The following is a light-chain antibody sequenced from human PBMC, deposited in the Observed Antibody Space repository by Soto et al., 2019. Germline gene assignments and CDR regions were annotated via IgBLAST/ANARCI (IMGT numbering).Light chain of an antibody. CDR2: GAS. Sequence: EIVLPQSPGTLSLSPRERATLXCSSSQSVSSTYLAWYQQTPGQAPRLLIYGASSRATGIPDRFSGSGSGTDFTLTIARLEPEDFAVYYCQQYGESPVPVGQGGKAAIK. V-gene: IGKV3-20*01. J-gene: IGKJ1*01. CDR1: QSVSSTY. CDR3: QQYGESPVP.